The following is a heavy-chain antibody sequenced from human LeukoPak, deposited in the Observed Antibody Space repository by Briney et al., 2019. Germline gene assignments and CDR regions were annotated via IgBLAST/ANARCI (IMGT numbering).Heavy chain of an antibody. V-gene: IGHV1-3*01. CDR3: AAGYYDFWSGYYPLDY. D-gene: IGHD3-3*01. CDR1: GYTFTSYA. J-gene: IGHJ4*02. CDR2: INAGNGNT. Sequence: ASVKVSCKASGYTFTSYAMHWVRQAPGQRLEWMGWINAGNGNTKYSQKFQGRVTITRDTSASTAYMELSSLRSEDTAVYYCAAGYYDFWSGYYPLDYWGQGTLVTVSS.